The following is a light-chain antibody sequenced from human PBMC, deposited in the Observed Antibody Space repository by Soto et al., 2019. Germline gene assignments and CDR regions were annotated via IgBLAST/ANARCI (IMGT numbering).Light chain of an antibody. CDR1: SSDVGGYNR. Sequence: QSALTQPGSGSGSPGQSITISCTGGSSDVGGYNRVSWYRQDPGKAPQLMIYEVSYRPSGVSNRFSGSKSGNTASLTISGLQAEEEADYFCSSLTTSETWVIGGGTKLTVL. V-gene: IGLV2-14*01. J-gene: IGLJ3*02. CDR3: SSLTTSETWV. CDR2: EVS.